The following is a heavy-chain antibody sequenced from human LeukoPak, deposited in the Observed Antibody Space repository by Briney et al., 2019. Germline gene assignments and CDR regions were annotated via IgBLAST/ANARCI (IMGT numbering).Heavy chain of an antibody. D-gene: IGHD6-19*01. V-gene: IGHV4-38-2*01. Sequence: ASETLSLTCAVSDYSINSGYFWGWIRQPPGKGLEWIGNIYHTGSTYYKSSLKSRVTISVDTSKNQFSLKLSSVTAADTAVYYCARKGIAVTGIYDYWGQGILVTVSS. CDR3: ARKGIAVTGIYDY. J-gene: IGHJ4*02. CDR1: DYSINSGYF. CDR2: IYHTGST.